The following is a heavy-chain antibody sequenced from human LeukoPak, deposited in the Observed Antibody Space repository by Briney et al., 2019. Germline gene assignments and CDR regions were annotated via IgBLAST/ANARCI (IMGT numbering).Heavy chain of an antibody. CDR1: GFTFSTYW. D-gene: IGHD4-17*01. J-gene: IGHJ4*02. CDR3: ARDYGEGGYYFDY. Sequence: QAGGSLGLSCAASGFTFSTYWMHWVRQAPGKGLVWLSRISSDGSSTNYADSVKGRFTISRDNAKNTLYLQMNSLRAEDTAVYYCARDYGEGGYYFDYWGQGTLVTVSS. CDR2: ISSDGSST. V-gene: IGHV3-74*01.